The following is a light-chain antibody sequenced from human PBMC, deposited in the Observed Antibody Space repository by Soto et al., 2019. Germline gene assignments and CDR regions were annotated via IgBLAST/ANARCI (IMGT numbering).Light chain of an antibody. Sequence: QSVLTQPPSVSAAPGQKVTISCSGSSSNIGNNYVSWYQQLPGTAPKLLIYDNNKRPSGIPDRFSGSKSGTSATLGITGLQTGDEADYYCGTWDSSLSAGQVFGGGTKLPS. J-gene: IGLJ2*01. CDR3: GTWDSSLSAGQV. V-gene: IGLV1-51*01. CDR1: SSNIGNNY. CDR2: DNN.